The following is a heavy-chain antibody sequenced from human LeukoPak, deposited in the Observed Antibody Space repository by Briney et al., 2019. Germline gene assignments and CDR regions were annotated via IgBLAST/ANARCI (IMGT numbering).Heavy chain of an antibody. CDR3: ARDANYDILTGSRYYYYGMDV. Sequence: GGSLRLSCAASGFTFSDYYMSWIRQAPGKGLEWVSYISSSGSTIYYAGSVKGRFTISRDNAKNSLYLQMNSLRAEDTAVYYCARDANYDILTGSRYYYYGMDVWGQGTTVTVSS. CDR2: ISSSGSTI. J-gene: IGHJ6*02. CDR1: GFTFSDYY. V-gene: IGHV3-11*01. D-gene: IGHD3-9*01.